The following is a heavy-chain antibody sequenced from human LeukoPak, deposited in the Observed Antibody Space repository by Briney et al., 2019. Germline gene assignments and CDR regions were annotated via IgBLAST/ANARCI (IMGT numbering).Heavy chain of an antibody. V-gene: IGHV3-30*18. D-gene: IGHD3-22*01. CDR2: ISYDGSNK. J-gene: IGHJ3*02. CDR1: GFTFSSYG. CDR3: AKDPSSEIVVAPGAFDI. Sequence: QSGGSLRLSCAASGFTFSSYGMHWVRQAPGKGLEWVAVISYDGSNKYYADSVKGRFTISRDNSKNTLYLQMNSLRAEDTAVYYCAKDPSSEIVVAPGAFDIWGQGTMVTVSS.